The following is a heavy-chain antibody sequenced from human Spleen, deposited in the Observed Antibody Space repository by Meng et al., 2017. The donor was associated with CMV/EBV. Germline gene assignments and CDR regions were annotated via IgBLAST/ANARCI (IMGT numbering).Heavy chain of an antibody. CDR1: GGSFSGYY. CDR3: ASAPGGKTLDAFDM. J-gene: IGHJ3*02. D-gene: IGHD3-16*01. CDR2: INQSGNT. V-gene: IGHV4-34*01. Sequence: SETLSLTCAVYGGSFSGYYWSWIRQPPGKGLEWIGEINQSGNTNYNPALKSRATISLDTSNNQFSLKLSSVTAADTAIYYCASAPGGKTLDAFDMWGQGTMVTVSS.